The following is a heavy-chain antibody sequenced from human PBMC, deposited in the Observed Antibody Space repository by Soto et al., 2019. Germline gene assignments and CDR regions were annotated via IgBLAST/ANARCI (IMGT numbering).Heavy chain of an antibody. CDR1: GFSFSDYY. CDR3: ARDLGYYASDGYFDY. CDR2: ISSSGDII. Sequence: GSRRLSCAGSGFSFSDYYMSWIRQAPGKGLEWVSYISSSGDIIYYADSVKGRFTISRDNAKNSLYLQMNSLRAEDTAVYYCARDLGYYASDGYFDYWGQGTVVTVSS. V-gene: IGHV3-11*01. D-gene: IGHD3-22*01. J-gene: IGHJ4*02.